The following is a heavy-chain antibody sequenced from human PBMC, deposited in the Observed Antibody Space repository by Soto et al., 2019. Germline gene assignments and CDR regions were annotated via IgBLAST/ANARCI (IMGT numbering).Heavy chain of an antibody. J-gene: IGHJ5*02. Sequence: QEQLVQSGAEVREPGASVKVSCKASGYTFASHDITWVRQTAGQGLEYMGGMNPISDISKTTYLPNFRVTVSMPRDTSIDTAYLEHRSLRSDDTAVYFCAMGATAYYDFWNKPRGDWLDLWGQGTLVTVSS. D-gene: IGHD3-3*01. V-gene: IGHV1-8*02. CDR2: MNPISDISKT. CDR1: GYTFASHD. CDR3: AMGATAYYDFWNKPRGDWLDL.